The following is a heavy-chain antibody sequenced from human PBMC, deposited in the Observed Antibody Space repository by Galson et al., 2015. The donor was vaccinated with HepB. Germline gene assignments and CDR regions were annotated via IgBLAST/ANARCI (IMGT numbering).Heavy chain of an antibody. CDR3: AKDSAMGYSYGSHWFDP. Sequence: SLRLSCAASGFTFSNYAMSWVRQAPGKGLEWVSGISGSGGSTNYADSVKGRFTISRDNPKNTLDPQVNSLRVEDTAVYYCAKDSAMGYSYGSHWFDPWGQGTLVTVSS. V-gene: IGHV3-23*01. CDR1: GFTFSNYA. J-gene: IGHJ5*02. CDR2: ISGSGGST. D-gene: IGHD5-18*01.